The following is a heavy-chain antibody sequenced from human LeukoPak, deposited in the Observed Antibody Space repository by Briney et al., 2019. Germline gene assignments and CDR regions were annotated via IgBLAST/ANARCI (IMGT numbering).Heavy chain of an antibody. D-gene: IGHD2-8*02. CDR3: ARALLVTTSGYFYYYMDV. V-gene: IGHV4-4*07. Sequence: PSETLSLTCDVSGGPIRNFYWTWIRQPVGKEPEWIGRIYSSGSTNYNPSLKSRLTLSVDMSKNQLSLQLRSVTAADTAVYYCARALLVTTSGYFYYYMDVWAQGPRSPSP. CDR2: IYSSGST. J-gene: IGHJ6*03. CDR1: GGPIRNFY.